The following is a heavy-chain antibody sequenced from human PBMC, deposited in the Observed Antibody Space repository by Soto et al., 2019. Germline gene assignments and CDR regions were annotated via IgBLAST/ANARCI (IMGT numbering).Heavy chain of an antibody. Sequence: QVQLQESGPRLVKPLQTLSLTCTVSGDSINSGDYYWSWIRQPPGRGLAWVGYSFYSGITDYNPSRRSLMTISMYTAKISVSLRLNSVTAADTAVYFCARWSGVGVAGMDVWGQGTTVSVSS. D-gene: IGHD3-10*01. V-gene: IGHV4-30-4*01. CDR3: ARWSGVGVAGMDV. CDR2: SFYSGIT. J-gene: IGHJ6*02. CDR1: GDSINSGDYY.